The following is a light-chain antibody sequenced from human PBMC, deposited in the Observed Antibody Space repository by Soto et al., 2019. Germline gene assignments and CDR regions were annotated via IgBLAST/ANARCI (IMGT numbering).Light chain of an antibody. CDR1: QSVNRNS. CDR3: QQYAGSPGFT. Sequence: EIVLTQSPGTLSLSPGERAALSCRASQSVNRNSLAGYQQKPGQAPSLPIYGASSRATGIPDRFSGSGSGTDFTLTISGLEPEDFAVYYCQQYAGSPGFTFGPGTKVDFK. CDR2: GAS. J-gene: IGKJ3*01. V-gene: IGKV3-20*01.